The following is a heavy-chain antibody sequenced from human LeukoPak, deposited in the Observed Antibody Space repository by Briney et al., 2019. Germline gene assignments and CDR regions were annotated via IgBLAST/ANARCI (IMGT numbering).Heavy chain of an antibody. CDR2: IYLVDSDT. J-gene: IGHJ3*02. CDR1: GYNFTSYW. D-gene: IGHD6-13*01. Sequence: GESLKISCTGPGYNFTSYWIDWVRQVTGKGLEWIGIIYLVDSDTRYSPSFQGQVTISADKSINTAYLQWSSLKASDTAMHYWARRRSSSWYDAFDIWGQGTMVTVSS. CDR3: ARRRSSSWYDAFDI. V-gene: IGHV5-51*01.